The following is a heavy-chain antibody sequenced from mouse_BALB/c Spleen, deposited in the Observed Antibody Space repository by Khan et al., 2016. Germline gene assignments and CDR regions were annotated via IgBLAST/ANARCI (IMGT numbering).Heavy chain of an antibody. CDR2: IDPSTGNT. CDR1: GFNIKDTY. D-gene: IGHD2-1*01. CDR3: ARSNDDNYEEGYTMDY. Sequence: VQLKQSGAELVKPGASVKLSCTASGFNIKDTYMHWVKQRPEQGLEWLGRIDPSTGNTKYDPKFQGKAAITADTSSNTAYLQRNNLTSEDTAVYYCARSNDDNYEEGYTMDYWGQGTSVTVSS. V-gene: IGHV14-3*02. J-gene: IGHJ4*01.